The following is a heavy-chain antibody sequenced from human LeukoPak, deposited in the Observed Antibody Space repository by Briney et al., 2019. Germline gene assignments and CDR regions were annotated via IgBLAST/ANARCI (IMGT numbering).Heavy chain of an antibody. CDR3: ARDGSADYLPAPSNTAMVPLDY. V-gene: IGHV1-2*02. Sequence: GASVKVCCKASGYIFTGYYLHWVRPAPGQGLEWMRWINPNTGRTNSAQSFQGRVTMTRDTSITTVYMELSRLTSDDTAVYYSARDGSADYLPAPSNTAMVPLDYWGQGTLVTVSS. CDR1: GYIFTGYY. D-gene: IGHD5-18*01. CDR2: INPNTGRT. J-gene: IGHJ4*02.